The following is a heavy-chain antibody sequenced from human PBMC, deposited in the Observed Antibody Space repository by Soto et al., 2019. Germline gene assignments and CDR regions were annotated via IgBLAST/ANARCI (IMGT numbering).Heavy chain of an antibody. J-gene: IGHJ5*02. CDR3: ARGGSSSWYGFDP. Sequence: SQTLSLTCAISGDSVSSNSAAWNWISQSPSRGLEWLGRTYYRSKWYNDYAVSVKSRITINPDTSKNQFSLQLNSVTPEDTAVYYCARGGSSSWYGFDPWGQGTLVTVSS. D-gene: IGHD6-13*01. V-gene: IGHV6-1*01. CDR1: GDSVSSNSAA. CDR2: TYYRSKWYN.